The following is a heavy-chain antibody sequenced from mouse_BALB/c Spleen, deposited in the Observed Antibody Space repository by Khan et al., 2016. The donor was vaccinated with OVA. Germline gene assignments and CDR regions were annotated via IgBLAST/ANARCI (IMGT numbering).Heavy chain of an antibody. J-gene: IGHJ2*01. D-gene: IGHD1-1*01. CDR1: GYTFINYW. V-gene: IGHV1-7*01. Sequence: QVQLQQSGAELAKPGASVKMSCKASGYTFINYWILWVKQRPGQGLEWIGYINPSTGYTEYNQNFKDKATLTADKSSSTANMQQSSLTSEDSAVYYCARRGLRWDFDYWGQGTTLTVSS. CDR3: ARRGLRWDFDY. CDR2: INPSTGYT.